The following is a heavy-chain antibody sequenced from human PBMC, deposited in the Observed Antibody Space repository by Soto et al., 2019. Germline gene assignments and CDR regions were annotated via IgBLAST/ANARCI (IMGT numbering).Heavy chain of an antibody. V-gene: IGHV4-30-4*01. J-gene: IGHJ5*02. CDR3: GRDLTSNANCIDP. CDR1: GDYIHVGGYY. CDR2: IYYTGKT. Sequence: QVQLQESGPGLVKPSQTLSLTCSVSGDYIHVGGYYWTWIRQRPGKGLEWMGYIYYTGKTYYTPSLESRLTMSVDSSKTQFSLRLTSVTAADTAVYFCGRDLTSNANCIDPWGQGTLVTVSS. D-gene: IGHD2-2*01.